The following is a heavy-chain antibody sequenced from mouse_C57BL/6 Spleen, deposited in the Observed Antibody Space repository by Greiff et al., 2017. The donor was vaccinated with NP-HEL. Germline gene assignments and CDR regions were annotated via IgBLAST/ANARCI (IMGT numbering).Heavy chain of an antibody. CDR2: IYPGDGDT. CDR1: GYAFSSSW. CDR3: ARDYYYGSSYGYFDY. D-gene: IGHD1-1*01. V-gene: IGHV1-82*01. Sequence: VQVVESGPELVKPGASVKISCKASGYAFSSSWMNWVKQRPGKGLEWIGRIYPGDGDTNYNGKFKGKATLTADKSSSTAYMQLSSLTSEDSAVYFCARDYYYGSSYGYFDYWGQGTTLTVSS. J-gene: IGHJ2*01.